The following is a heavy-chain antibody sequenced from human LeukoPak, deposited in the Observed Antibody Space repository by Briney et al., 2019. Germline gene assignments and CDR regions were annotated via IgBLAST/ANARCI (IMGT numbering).Heavy chain of an antibody. CDR2: MYHSGST. Sequence: TSETLPLTCTVSGGSISSGGHYWSWIRQPPGKGLEWIGYMYHSGSTYYNPSLKSRVTISVDTSKNQFSLKLSSVTATDTAVYYCARDWGSDYYYYYMDVWGKGTTVTVSS. CDR1: GGSISSGGHY. D-gene: IGHD3-16*01. V-gene: IGHV4-30-2*01. CDR3: ARDWGSDYYYYYMDV. J-gene: IGHJ6*03.